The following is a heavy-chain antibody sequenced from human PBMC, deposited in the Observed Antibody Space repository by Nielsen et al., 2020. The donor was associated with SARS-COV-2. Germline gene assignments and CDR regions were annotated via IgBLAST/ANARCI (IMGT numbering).Heavy chain of an antibody. J-gene: IGHJ6*02. V-gene: IGHV1-2*06. D-gene: IGHD3/OR15-3a*01. CDR3: ARARATIFGLVMSYGMDV. Sequence: ASVQVSCKASGYTFTDYYIHWVRQAPGQGLEWMGRINSYSGGTNYAQKFQGTVTMIRDASISTVYMELTSDDTAVYYCARARATIFGLVMSYGMDVWGQGTTVTVSS. CDR2: INSYSGGT. CDR1: GYTFTDYY.